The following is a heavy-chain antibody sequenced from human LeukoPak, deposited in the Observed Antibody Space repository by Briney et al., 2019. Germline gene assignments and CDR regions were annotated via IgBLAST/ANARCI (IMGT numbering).Heavy chain of an antibody. J-gene: IGHJ5*02. V-gene: IGHV1-46*01. CDR2: INPSGGTT. CDR1: GYTFINYY. CDR3: ARDDRPYSSGWYRNWFDP. D-gene: IGHD6-13*01. Sequence: ASVKVSCKASGYTFINYYMHWVRQAPGQGLEWMGIINPSGGTTSYAQNFQGRVTMTRDTSTSTVYMELSSLRSEDTAEYYCARDDRPYSSGWYRNWFDPWGQGTLVTVSS.